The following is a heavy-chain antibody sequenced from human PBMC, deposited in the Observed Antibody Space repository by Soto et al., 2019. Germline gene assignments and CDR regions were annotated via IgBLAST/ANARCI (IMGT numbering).Heavy chain of an antibody. CDR3: ARGVAGKVDY. Sequence: QVQLVQSGAEVKKPGSSVKVSCKAAGGTFSSYAISWVRQAPGQGLEWRGGIIPTLGTANYAQKFQGRVTITADEPRSTAYRELSSLRSEDTAVYYCARGVAGKVDYWGQGTLVTVSS. CDR2: IIPTLGTA. CDR1: GGTFSSYA. J-gene: IGHJ4*02. D-gene: IGHD6-19*01. V-gene: IGHV1-69*12.